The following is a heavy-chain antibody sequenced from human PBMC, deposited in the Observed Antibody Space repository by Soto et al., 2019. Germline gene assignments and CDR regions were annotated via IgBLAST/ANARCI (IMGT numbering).Heavy chain of an antibody. V-gene: IGHV4-39*01. CDR3: ARRAMVRGEPRGERYYYGMDV. J-gene: IGHJ6*02. CDR1: GGSISSSSYY. Sequence: SETLSLTCTVSGGSISSSSYYWGWIRQPPGKGQKWIGSIYYSGSTYYNPSLKSRVTISVATSKNKFSMKLSYVTAADTAVYYCARRAMVRGEPRGERYYYGMDVWGQGTTVT. D-gene: IGHD3-10*01. CDR2: IYYSGST.